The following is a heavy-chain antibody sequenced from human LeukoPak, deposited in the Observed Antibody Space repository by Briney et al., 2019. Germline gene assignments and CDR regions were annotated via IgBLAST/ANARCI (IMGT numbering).Heavy chain of an antibody. CDR1: GFTFSSYA. D-gene: IGHD2-15*01. V-gene: IGHV3-30*04. J-gene: IGHJ6*02. CDR3: AREYVVVVAATRYYYYGMDV. CDR2: ISYDGSNK. Sequence: PGRSLRLSCAASGFTFSSYAMHWVRQAPGKGLEWVAVISYDGSNKYYADSVKGRFTISRDNSKNTLYLQMNSLRAEDTAVCYCAREYVVVVAATRYYYYGMDVWGQGTTVTVSS.